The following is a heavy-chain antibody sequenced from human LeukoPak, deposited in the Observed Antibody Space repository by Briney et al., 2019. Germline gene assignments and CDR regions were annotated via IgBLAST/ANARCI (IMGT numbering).Heavy chain of an antibody. V-gene: IGHV1-18*01. J-gene: IGHJ4*02. D-gene: IGHD5-18*01. CDR2: LSAYDGNT. CDR1: GFTFSSYG. Sequence: GGSQRLSCAASGFTFSSYGISWVRQAPGQGLEGMGWLSAYDGNTDYAQNLQGRVTMTTDTSTSTAYMELRSLRSDDTAVYYCARAVRGYSYAYLPYWGQGTLVTASS. CDR3: ARAVRGYSYAYLPY.